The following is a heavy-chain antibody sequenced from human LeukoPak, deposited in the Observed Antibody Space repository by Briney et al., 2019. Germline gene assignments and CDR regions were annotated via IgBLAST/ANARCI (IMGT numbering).Heavy chain of an antibody. CDR1: GGSISSNY. V-gene: IGHV4-59*01. D-gene: IGHD3-22*01. CDR2: IYYSGNT. J-gene: IGHJ6*03. Sequence: PSETLSLTCTVSGGSISSNYWSWIRQPPGKGLEWIGYIYYSGNTDYSPSLKSRVTISVDTSKKQFSLKLSSVTAADTAVYYCARTPRSSGYYMDVWGKGTTVTVSS. CDR3: ARTPRSSGYYMDV.